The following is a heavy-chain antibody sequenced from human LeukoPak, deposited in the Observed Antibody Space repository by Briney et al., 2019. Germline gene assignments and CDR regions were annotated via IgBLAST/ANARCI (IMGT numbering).Heavy chain of an antibody. J-gene: IGHJ4*02. D-gene: IGHD1-14*01. CDR2: ISYDGSNK. CDR3: AKEGSYNPFDY. Sequence: PGGSLRLSCAASGFIFSLYGMHWVRQAPGKGLEWVAVISYDGSNKYYADSVKGRFNVSRDNSKNTLYLQMTSLRADDTAVYYCAKEGSYNPFDYWGQGTLVTVSS. CDR1: GFIFSLYG. V-gene: IGHV3-30*18.